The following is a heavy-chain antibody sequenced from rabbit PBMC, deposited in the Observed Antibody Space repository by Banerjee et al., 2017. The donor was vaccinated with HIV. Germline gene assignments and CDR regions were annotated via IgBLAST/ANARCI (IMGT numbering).Heavy chain of an antibody. CDR2: IYAGSSGST. V-gene: IGHV1S40*01. Sequence: QSLEESGGDLVKPGASLTLTCTASGFSFSSSYYMCWVRQAPGKGLEWIACIYAGSSGSTYYASWAKGRFTISKTSSTTVTLQMTSLTAADTATYFCAREYAGYAGYGYYNLWGQGTLVTVS. D-gene: IGHD8-1*01. CDR1: GFSFSSSYY. CDR3: AREYAGYAGYGYYNL. J-gene: IGHJ4*01.